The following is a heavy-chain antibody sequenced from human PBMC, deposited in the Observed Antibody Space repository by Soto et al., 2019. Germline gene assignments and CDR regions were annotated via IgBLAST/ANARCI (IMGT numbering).Heavy chain of an antibody. CDR2: ISSGGSTI. V-gene: IGHV3-48*03. Sequence: GGSLRLSCAASGFTVSSYDTNWFRQAPGKGLEWVSSISSGGSTIYYADSVKGRFTISRDNAKNSLYLQMNSLRAEDTAIYYCAREYYYGSGYFDYWGQGTLVTVSS. J-gene: IGHJ4*02. D-gene: IGHD3-10*01. CDR1: GFTVSSYD. CDR3: AREYYYGSGYFDY.